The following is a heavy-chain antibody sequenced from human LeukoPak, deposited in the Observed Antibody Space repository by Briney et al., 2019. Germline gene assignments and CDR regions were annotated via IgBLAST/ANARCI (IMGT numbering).Heavy chain of an antibody. CDR3: ARDRGSSGWYKYYYYYGMDV. CDR2: ISAYNGNT. J-gene: IGHJ6*02. D-gene: IGHD6-19*01. Sequence: GASVKVSCKASGYTFTSYGISWVRQAPGQGLEWMGWISAYNGNTNYAQKLQGRVTMTTDTSTSTAYMELRSLRSDDTAVYYCARDRGSSGWYKYYYYYGMDVWGQGTTVTVSS. V-gene: IGHV1-18*01. CDR1: GYTFTSYG.